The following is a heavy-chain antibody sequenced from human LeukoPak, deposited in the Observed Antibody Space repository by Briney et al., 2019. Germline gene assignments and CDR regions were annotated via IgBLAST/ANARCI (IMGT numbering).Heavy chain of an antibody. V-gene: IGHV1-3*01. CDR1: GYTFTSHA. J-gene: IGHJ5*02. Sequence: ASVKVSCTASGYTFTSHAMHWVRQAPGQRLEWMGWINAGNGNTKYSQKFQGRVTITRDTSASTAYMELSSLRSEDTAVYYCARGRYCSSTSCYKPTIPRFDPWGQGTLVTVSS. CDR2: INAGNGNT. CDR3: ARGRYCSSTSCYKPTIPRFDP. D-gene: IGHD2-2*02.